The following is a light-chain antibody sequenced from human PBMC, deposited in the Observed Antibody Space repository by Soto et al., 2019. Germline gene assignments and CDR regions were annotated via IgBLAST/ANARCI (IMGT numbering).Light chain of an antibody. Sequence: QSVLTQPPSASGNPGQRLTISCSGSTSNFLRNYVYWYRQFPGTAPRLLISMNDQRPSGVPDRFSGSKSGTSASLAISGLRSEDEADYYCASWDDSLSGYVFGTGTKLTVL. CDR2: MND. V-gene: IGLV1-47*01. CDR1: TSNFLRNY. J-gene: IGLJ1*01. CDR3: ASWDDSLSGYV.